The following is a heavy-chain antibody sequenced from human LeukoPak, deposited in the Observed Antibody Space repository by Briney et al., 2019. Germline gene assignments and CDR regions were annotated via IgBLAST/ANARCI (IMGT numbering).Heavy chain of an antibody. Sequence: GRSLRLSCAASGVTFDDYAMHWVRQAPGKGLEWVSGISWNSGSIGYADSVKGRFTISRDNAKNSLYLQMNSLRAEDTALYYCAKALGIAAAGTFDYWGQGTLVTVSS. J-gene: IGHJ4*02. CDR3: AKALGIAAAGTFDY. V-gene: IGHV3-9*01. CDR1: GVTFDDYA. D-gene: IGHD6-13*01. CDR2: ISWNSGSI.